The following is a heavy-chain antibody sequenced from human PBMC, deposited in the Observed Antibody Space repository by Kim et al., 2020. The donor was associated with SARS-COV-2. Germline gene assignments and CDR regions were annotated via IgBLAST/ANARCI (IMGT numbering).Heavy chain of an antibody. D-gene: IGHD3-22*01. V-gene: IGHV3-33*08. Sequence: GGSLRLSCAASGFTFSSYGMHWVRQAPGKGLEWVAVIWYDGSNKYYADSVKGRFTISRDNSKNTLYLLMNSLRAEDTAVYYCARDSSGYYYEFSPTDYWGQGTLVTVSS. CDR1: GFTFSSYG. CDR2: IWYDGSNK. J-gene: IGHJ4*02. CDR3: ARDSSGYYYEFSPTDY.